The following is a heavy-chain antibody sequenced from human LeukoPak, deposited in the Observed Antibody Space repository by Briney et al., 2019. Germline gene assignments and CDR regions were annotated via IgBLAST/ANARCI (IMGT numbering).Heavy chain of an antibody. V-gene: IGHV3-66*02. Sequence: PGGSLRLSCAASGFTVSSNYMSWVRQAPGKGLEWVSVIYSGGSTYYADSVKGRFTISRDNSKNTLYLQMNSLRAEDTAVYYCAGDPVTMVRGVIIWGQGTLVNVSS. D-gene: IGHD3-10*01. J-gene: IGHJ4*02. CDR2: IYSGGST. CDR3: AGDPVTMVRGVII. CDR1: GFTVSSNY.